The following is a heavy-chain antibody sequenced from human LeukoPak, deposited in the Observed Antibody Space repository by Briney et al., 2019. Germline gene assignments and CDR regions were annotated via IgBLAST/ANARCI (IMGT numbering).Heavy chain of an antibody. CDR3: AKDGPYYFDY. J-gene: IGHJ4*02. CDR2: MSYDGSNK. CDR1: GFTFSSYG. V-gene: IGHV3-30*18. Sequence: GGSLRLSCAASGFTFSSYGMHWVRQAPGKGLEWVAVMSYDGSNKYYADSVKGRFTISRDNSKNTLYLQMNSLRAEDTAVYYCAKDGPYYFDYWGQGTLVTVSS.